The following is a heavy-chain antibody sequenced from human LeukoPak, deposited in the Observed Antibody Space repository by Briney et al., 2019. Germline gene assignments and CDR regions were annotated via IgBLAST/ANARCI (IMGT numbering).Heavy chain of an antibody. CDR2: IWYDGRNR. V-gene: IGHV3-33*01. J-gene: IGHJ4*02. CDR1: GFTFSSYG. Sequence: GWSLRLSCAASGFTFSSYGMHWVRQAPGKGLEWVAVIWYDGRNRYYADSVKGRFTISRDNSENTLYLQLNSLRVEDTAVYYCARTLQTYDTTGYPDYWGQGTLVTVSS. D-gene: IGHD3-22*01. CDR3: ARTLQTYDTTGYPDY.